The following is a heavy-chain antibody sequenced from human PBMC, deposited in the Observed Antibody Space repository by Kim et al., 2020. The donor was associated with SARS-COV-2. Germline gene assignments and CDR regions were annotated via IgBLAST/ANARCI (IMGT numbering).Heavy chain of an antibody. Sequence: GGSLRLSCAASGLIFSNYGMHWVRQAPGKWLEWVAVIWHDGSKKFYADSVKGRFTISRDNSKHTLYLQMNSLRDEDTAVYYCARDRESKYFDYWGQGTLVTVSS. J-gene: IGHJ4*02. CDR2: IWHDGSKK. V-gene: IGHV3-33*01. CDR1: GLIFSNYG. CDR3: ARDRESKYFDY.